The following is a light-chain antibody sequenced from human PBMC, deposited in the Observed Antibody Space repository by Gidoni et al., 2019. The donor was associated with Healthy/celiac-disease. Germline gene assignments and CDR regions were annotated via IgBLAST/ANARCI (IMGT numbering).Light chain of an antibody. CDR3: QHL. J-gene: IGKJ2*01. CDR1: QSISSW. V-gene: IGKV1-5*03. Sequence: DIQMTPSPSTLSASVGDRVTITCRASQSISSWLAWYQQKPGKAPKLLIYKASSLESGVPSRFSGSGSGTEFTLTISSLQPDDFATYYCQHLFXXXTKLEIK. CDR2: KAS.